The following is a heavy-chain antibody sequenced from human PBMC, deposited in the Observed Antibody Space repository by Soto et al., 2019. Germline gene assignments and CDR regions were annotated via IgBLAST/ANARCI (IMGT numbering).Heavy chain of an antibody. Sequence: QVQLQQWGAGLLKPSETLSLTCAVYGGSFSGYYWSWIRQPPGKGLECIGEINHSGRTNYNPSLKSRVNISIDTSKNQFSLKLSSVTAADTAIYYCARDSLGITVLGTGRSTNNWFDPWGQGSLVTVSS. V-gene: IGHV4-34*01. CDR2: INHSGRT. D-gene: IGHD6-19*01. CDR1: GGSFSGYY. J-gene: IGHJ5*02. CDR3: ARDSLGITVLGTGRSTNNWFDP.